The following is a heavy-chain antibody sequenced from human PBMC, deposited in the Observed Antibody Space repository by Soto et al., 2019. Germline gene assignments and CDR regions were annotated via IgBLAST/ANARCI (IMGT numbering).Heavy chain of an antibody. CDR3: ASGIQLWLRRINNGYSG. J-gene: IGHJ4*02. D-gene: IGHD5-18*01. Sequence: QVQLVQSGAEVKKPESSVKVSCKAPGGTFSTYAISWVRQSPGQGLEWMGGIIPMFGTANYAQRFQDRVTITADESTNTVYMGLSSLRSEDTAVDFCASGIQLWLRRINNGYSGWGQGTLVTVSS. CDR1: GGTFSTYA. V-gene: IGHV1-69*12. CDR2: IIPMFGTA.